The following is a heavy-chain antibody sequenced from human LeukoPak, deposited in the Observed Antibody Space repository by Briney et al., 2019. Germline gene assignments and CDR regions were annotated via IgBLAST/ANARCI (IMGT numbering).Heavy chain of an antibody. CDR3: ARGAVTTDLYYFDY. D-gene: IGHD4-17*01. V-gene: IGHV4-30-2*01. J-gene: IGHJ4*02. Sequence: SETLSLTCAVSGGSISIGGYSWSWIRQPPGKGLEWIGYIYHSGSTYYNPSLKSRVTISVDRSKNQFSLKLSSVTAADTAVYYCARGAVTTDLYYFDYWGQGTLVTVSS. CDR1: GGSISIGGYS. CDR2: IYHSGST.